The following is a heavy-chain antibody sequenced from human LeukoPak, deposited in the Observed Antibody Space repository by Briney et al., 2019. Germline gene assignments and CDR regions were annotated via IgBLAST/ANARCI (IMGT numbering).Heavy chain of an antibody. CDR2: INPNSGHT. J-gene: IGHJ4*02. D-gene: IGHD3-10*01. V-gene: IGHV1-2*02. CDR3: ARDLNYFGSGSYPYFFDC. Sequence: ASVKVSCKASGYSFTGYYMHWARQAPGQGLEWMGWINPNSGHTNYAQKFQGRVTMTRDTSISTAYMELSRLRSDDTAVYYCARDLNYFGSGSYPYFFDCWGQGTLVTVSS. CDR1: GYSFTGYY.